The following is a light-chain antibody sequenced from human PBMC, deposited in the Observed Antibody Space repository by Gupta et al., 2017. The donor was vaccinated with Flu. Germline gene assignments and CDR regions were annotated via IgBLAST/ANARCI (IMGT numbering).Light chain of an antibody. CDR2: RGN. CDR3: SAWDNTLGPL. V-gene: IGLV1-47*01. J-gene: IGLJ2*01. CDR1: SSNIDSLY. Sequence: PRVTISCSGSSSNIDSLYVYLYLQRPGAPPRVFFYRGNRRPSVLPDLFSGTKSSTASFPAISALRSDDDANYYCSAWDNTLGPLFGGGTKLTVL.